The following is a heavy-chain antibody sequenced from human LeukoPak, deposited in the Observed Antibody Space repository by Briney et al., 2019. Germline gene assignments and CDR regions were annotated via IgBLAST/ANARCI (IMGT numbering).Heavy chain of an antibody. V-gene: IGHV3-11*04. CDR2: ISSSGSTI. CDR1: GFTFSDHY. J-gene: IGHJ6*04. Sequence: GGSLRLSCAASGFTFSDHYMDWVRQAPGKGLEWVSYISSSGSTIYYADSVKGRFTISRDNAKNSLYQQMNSLRAEDTAVYYCAELGITMSGGDWGKGTTVTISS. CDR3: AELGITMSGGD. D-gene: IGHD3-10*02.